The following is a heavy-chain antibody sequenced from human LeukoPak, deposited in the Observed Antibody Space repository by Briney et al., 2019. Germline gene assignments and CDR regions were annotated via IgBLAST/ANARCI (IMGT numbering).Heavy chain of an antibody. J-gene: IGHJ4*02. D-gene: IGHD3-22*01. CDR3: AKHHSSGYFHFDY. V-gene: IGHV4-34*01. Sequence: SETLSLTCAVYGGSFSGYYWSWIRQPPGKGLEWIGEINHSGSTNYNPSLKSRVTISVDTSKNQFSLKLSSVTAADTAVYYCAKHHSSGYFHFDYWGQGTLVTVSS. CDR1: GGSFSGYY. CDR2: INHSGST.